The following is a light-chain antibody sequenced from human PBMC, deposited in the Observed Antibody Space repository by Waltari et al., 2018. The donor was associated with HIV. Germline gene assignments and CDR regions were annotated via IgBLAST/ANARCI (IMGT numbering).Light chain of an antibody. CDR2: EVS. CDR1: SSDVGGYNY. V-gene: IGLV2-14*01. CDR3: TSYTSSGTLYV. Sequence: QSALTQPASVSGSPGQSITISCTGTSSDVGGYNYVSWYQQHPGKAPKLMIHEVSNRPSGISNRFSGSKSGNTASLTISGLQAEDEADYYCTSYTSSGTLYVFGTGTKVTVL. J-gene: IGLJ1*01.